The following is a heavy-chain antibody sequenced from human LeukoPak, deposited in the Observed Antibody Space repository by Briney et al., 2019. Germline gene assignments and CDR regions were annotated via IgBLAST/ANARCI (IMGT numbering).Heavy chain of an antibody. CDR2: ISDSGGST. CDR1: GFTFSSYV. CDR3: ATRYYYDSSGYLPDY. D-gene: IGHD3-22*01. J-gene: IGHJ4*02. Sequence: PGGSLRLSCAASGFTFSSYVMSWVRQAPGKGLEWVSTISDSGGSTYYADSVKGRFTISRDNSENTLYLQMNSLRAEDTAVYYCATRYYYDSSGYLPDYWGQGTLVTVSS. V-gene: IGHV3-23*01.